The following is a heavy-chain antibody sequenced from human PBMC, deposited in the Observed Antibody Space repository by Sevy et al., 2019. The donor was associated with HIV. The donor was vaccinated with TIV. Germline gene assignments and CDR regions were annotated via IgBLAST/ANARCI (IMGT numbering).Heavy chain of an antibody. V-gene: IGHV3-15*07. D-gene: IGHD2-15*01. CDR3: TTDTYICIH. J-gene: IGHJ1*01. CDR2: IRSKTDGETT. CDR1: GFDFFNAW. Sequence: GGALRLSCAASGFDFFNAWMNWVRQAPGKGLEWVGRIRSKTDGETTDFAAPVKGRFTISRDDSKNTLFLQMNSLKIEDTAVYYCTTDTYICIHWGLGTLVTVSS.